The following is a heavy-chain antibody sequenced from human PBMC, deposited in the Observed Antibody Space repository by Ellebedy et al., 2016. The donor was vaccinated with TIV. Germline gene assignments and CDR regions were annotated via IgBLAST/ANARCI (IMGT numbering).Heavy chain of an antibody. J-gene: IGHJ5*02. Sequence: AASVKVSCKASGYTFTSYTFHWVRQAPGQRLEWMTWINAGNGKTKYSQSFQGRVTVSRDTSATTVYMELSSLRSEDTAVYYCARAGGRSWFDPWGQGTLVTVSS. V-gene: IGHV1-3*01. CDR3: ARAGGRSWFDP. CDR2: INAGNGKT. CDR1: GYTFTSYT. D-gene: IGHD1-1*01.